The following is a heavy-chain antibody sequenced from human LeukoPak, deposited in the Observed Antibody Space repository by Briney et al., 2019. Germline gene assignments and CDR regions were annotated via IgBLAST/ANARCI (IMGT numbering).Heavy chain of an antibody. Sequence: ASVKVSCKASGYTFTGYYMHWVRQAPGQGLEWMGWINPNSGGTNYAQKFQGRVTMTRDTSISTAYMKLSRLRSDDTAVYYCARGRLLWFGEATWFDPWGQGTLVTVSS. J-gene: IGHJ5*02. CDR3: ARGRLLWFGEATWFDP. CDR1: GYTFTGYY. CDR2: INPNSGGT. V-gene: IGHV1-2*02. D-gene: IGHD3-10*01.